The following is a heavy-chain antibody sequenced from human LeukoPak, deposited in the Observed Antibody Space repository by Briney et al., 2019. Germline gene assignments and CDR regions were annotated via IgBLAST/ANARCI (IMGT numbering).Heavy chain of an antibody. Sequence: PPETLSLTCTVSRGSISGYSWSWIRQSPGGGLEWIGYIYYSGDTAYNPSLRSRVTISVDTSKNQFSLKLSSVTAADTAVYYCARESYSSGPGYWGQGTLVTVSS. D-gene: IGHD6-19*01. CDR2: IYYSGDT. V-gene: IGHV4-59*12. CDR1: RGSISGYS. CDR3: ARESYSSGPGY. J-gene: IGHJ4*02.